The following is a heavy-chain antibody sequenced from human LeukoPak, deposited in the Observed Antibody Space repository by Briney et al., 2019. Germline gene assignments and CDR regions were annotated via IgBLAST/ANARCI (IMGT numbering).Heavy chain of an antibody. Sequence: SETLSLTCAVYGGSFSGYYWSWIRQPPGKGLEWIGSIYYSGSTYYNPSLKSRVTISVDTSKNQFSLKLSSVTAADTAVYYCARGLKWGQGTLVTVSS. J-gene: IGHJ4*02. CDR1: GGSFSGYY. CDR3: ARGLK. CDR2: IYYSGST. V-gene: IGHV4-34*01. D-gene: IGHD3-9*01.